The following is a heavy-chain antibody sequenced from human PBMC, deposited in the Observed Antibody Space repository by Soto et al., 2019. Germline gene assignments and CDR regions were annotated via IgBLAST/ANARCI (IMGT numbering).Heavy chain of an antibody. CDR3: ASQKLDVPAYFDY. V-gene: IGHV1-46*01. D-gene: IGHD6-13*01. CDR2: VNPSGGHT. CDR1: GDTFTDYY. Sequence: ASVKVSCKASGDTFTDYYIHWVRQAPGQGLEWMGTVNPSGGHTTYAQHFLGRVTMTRDTSTSTLYMELTSLTSDDTAVYYCASQKLDVPAYFDYWGQGTLVTVSS. J-gene: IGHJ4*02.